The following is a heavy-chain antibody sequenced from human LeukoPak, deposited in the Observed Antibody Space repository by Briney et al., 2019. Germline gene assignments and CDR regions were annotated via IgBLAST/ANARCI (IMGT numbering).Heavy chain of an antibody. CDR1: GGSISTSTYY. J-gene: IGHJ2*01. V-gene: IGHV4-39*01. Sequence: NPSETLSLTCTVYGGSISTSTYYWGWIRQPPGKGLEWIGSSSYRGSTYNNPSPKSRVTIAVDTSKNQFTLRLSSVSAPDTAVYYWARRVYSGSYNWYFDLWGRGTLVTVS. CDR3: ARRVYSGSYNWYFDL. CDR2: SSYRGST. D-gene: IGHD1-26*01.